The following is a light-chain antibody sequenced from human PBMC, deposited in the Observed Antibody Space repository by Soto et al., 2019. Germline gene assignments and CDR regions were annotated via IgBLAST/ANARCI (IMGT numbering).Light chain of an antibody. CDR2: DAS. CDR1: QSISWN. V-gene: IGKV1-5*01. CDR3: QKYNGYPGT. J-gene: IGKJ1*01. Sequence: DIQMTQSPSTLSASVGDRVTITCRASQSISWNLAWYQQKPGKAPRLLIYDASNLESGVPSRFSGSGFGTEFTLTISSLQPDDLATYYCQKYNGYPGTFGQGTKVEIK.